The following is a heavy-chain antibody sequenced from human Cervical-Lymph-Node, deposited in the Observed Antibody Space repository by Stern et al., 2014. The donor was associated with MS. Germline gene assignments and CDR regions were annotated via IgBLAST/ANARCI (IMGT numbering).Heavy chain of an antibody. CDR3: ARGGRYYYGPLDY. CDR2: INPNSGVT. CDR1: GYTFTGYY. V-gene: IGHV1-2*02. D-gene: IGHD3-10*01. Sequence: QVQLVQSGAEVKKPGASVKVSCKASGYTFTGYYMHWVRQAPGQGLEWMGWINPNSGVTNYAQKFQGRVTMTRDTSISTAYMDLSSLRSDDTAVYYCARGGRYYYGPLDYWGQGTLVTVSS. J-gene: IGHJ4*02.